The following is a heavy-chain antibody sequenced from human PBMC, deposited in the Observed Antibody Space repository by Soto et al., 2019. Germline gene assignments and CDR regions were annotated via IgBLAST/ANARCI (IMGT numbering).Heavy chain of an antibody. Sequence: GGSLRLSCAASGFTFSSYGMHWVRQAPGKGLEWVAVIWYDGSNKYYADSVKGRFTISRDNSKNTLYLQMNSLRAEDTAVYYCARGAPSNIVVVPAAIQYFQHWGQGTLVTVSS. CDR2: IWYDGSNK. J-gene: IGHJ1*01. V-gene: IGHV3-33*01. CDR1: GFTFSSYG. CDR3: ARGAPSNIVVVPAAIQYFQH. D-gene: IGHD2-2*01.